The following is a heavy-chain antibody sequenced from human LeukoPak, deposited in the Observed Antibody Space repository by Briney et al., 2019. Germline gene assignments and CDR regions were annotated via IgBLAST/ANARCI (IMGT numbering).Heavy chain of an antibody. J-gene: IGHJ4*02. Sequence: SETLSLTCAVYGGSFSGYYWSWIRQPPGKGLEWIGEINHSGSTNYNPSLKSRVTISVDTSKNQFSLKLSSVTAADTAVYYCARGPKDSSWFDYWGQGTLVTVSS. CDR1: GGSFSGYY. V-gene: IGHV4-34*01. CDR2: INHSGST. D-gene: IGHD6-13*01. CDR3: ARGPKDSSWFDY.